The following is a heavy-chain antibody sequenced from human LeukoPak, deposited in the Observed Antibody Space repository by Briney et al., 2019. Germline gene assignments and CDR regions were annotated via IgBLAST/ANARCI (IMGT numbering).Heavy chain of an antibody. CDR1: GGTFSSYA. D-gene: IGHD3-22*01. J-gene: IGHJ3*02. Sequence: ASVKVSCKASGGTFSSYAISWVRQAPGQGLEWMGRIIPILGIANYAQKFQGRVTITADKSTSTAYMELSSLRSEDTAVYYCARPWRDYYDSSGYDAFDIWGQGTMVTVSS. CDR2: IIPILGIA. V-gene: IGHV1-69*04. CDR3: ARPWRDYYDSSGYDAFDI.